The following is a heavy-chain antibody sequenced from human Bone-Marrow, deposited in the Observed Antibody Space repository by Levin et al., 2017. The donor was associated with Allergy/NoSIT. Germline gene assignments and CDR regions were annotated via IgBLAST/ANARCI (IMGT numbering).Heavy chain of an antibody. V-gene: IGHV4-31*01. J-gene: IGHJ4*02. CDR1: GGSISSGGYY. D-gene: IGHD1-26*01. Sequence: LRLSCTVSGGSISSGGYYWSWIRQHPEKGLEWIGYIYYSGSTYYNPSLKSPVTMSVDTSKNQFSLKLSSVTAADTAVYYCARTSGRYYRFDYWGQGTLVTVSS. CDR3: ARTSGRYYRFDY. CDR2: IYYSGST.